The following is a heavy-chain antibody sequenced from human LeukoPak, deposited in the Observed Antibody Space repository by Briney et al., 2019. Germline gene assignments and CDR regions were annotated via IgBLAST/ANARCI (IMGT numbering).Heavy chain of an antibody. CDR3: ARTYYGAFDI. D-gene: IGHD4-17*01. Sequence: SSETLSLTCAVYGGSFSGYYWSWIRQPPGKGLEWIGEINHSGSTNYNPSLKSRVTISVDTSKNQFSLKLSSVTAADTAVYYCARTYYGAFDIWGQGTMVTVSS. J-gene: IGHJ3*02. CDR2: INHSGST. V-gene: IGHV4-34*01. CDR1: GGSFSGYY.